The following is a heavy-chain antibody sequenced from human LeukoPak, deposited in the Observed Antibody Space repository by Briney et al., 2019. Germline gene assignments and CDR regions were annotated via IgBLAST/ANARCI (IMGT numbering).Heavy chain of an antibody. CDR2: IYYSGST. CDR1: GVSISSGGYY. V-gene: IGHV4-30-4*08. Sequence: SETLSLTCTVSGVSISSGGYYWSWIRQHPGKGLEWIGYIYYSGSTYYNPSLKSRVTISVDTSKNQFSLKLGSVTAADTAVYYCARAFIPPHYDFWSGYGMDVWGLGTTVTVSS. CDR3: ARAFIPPHYDFWSGYGMDV. J-gene: IGHJ6*02. D-gene: IGHD3-3*01.